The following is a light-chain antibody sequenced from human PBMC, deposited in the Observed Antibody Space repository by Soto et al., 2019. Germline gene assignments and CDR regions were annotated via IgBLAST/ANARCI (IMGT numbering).Light chain of an antibody. J-gene: IGKJ1*01. CDR2: GAY. V-gene: IGKV3-15*01. Sequence: TQSPATLSVSPGERATLSCRASQSVSSNLAWYQQKPGQAPRLLINGAYTRATGIPARFSGSGSGTEFTLTISSLQSEDSAIYYCQQYNDWWTFGQGTKVDIK. CDR3: QQYNDWWT. CDR1: QSVSSN.